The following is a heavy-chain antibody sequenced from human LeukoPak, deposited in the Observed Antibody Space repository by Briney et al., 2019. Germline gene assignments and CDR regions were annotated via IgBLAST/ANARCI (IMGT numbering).Heavy chain of an antibody. J-gene: IGHJ4*02. CDR2: IKEDGTVK. D-gene: IGHD3-10*01. Sequence: GGSLRLSCAASGFTFSRYWMSWVRQAPGKGLEWVANIKEDGTVKYHVESVKGRFTISRDNAKNSLYLQMNSLRAEDTAVYYCAASITMFDYWGQGTLVTVSS. CDR3: AASITMFDY. CDR1: GFTFSRYW. V-gene: IGHV3-7*02.